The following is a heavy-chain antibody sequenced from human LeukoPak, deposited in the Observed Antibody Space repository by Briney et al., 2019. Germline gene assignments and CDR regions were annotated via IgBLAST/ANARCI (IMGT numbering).Heavy chain of an antibody. Sequence: ASVKVSCKASGYTFTSYGISWVRQAPGQGLEWMGWISAYNGNTNYAQKLQGRVTMTTDASTSTAYMELRSLRSDDTDVYYCARALSPYIVVVPAAMPDFDYWGQGTLVTVSS. CDR2: ISAYNGNT. CDR1: GYTFTSYG. J-gene: IGHJ4*02. D-gene: IGHD2-2*01. CDR3: ARALSPYIVVVPAAMPDFDY. V-gene: IGHV1-18*01.